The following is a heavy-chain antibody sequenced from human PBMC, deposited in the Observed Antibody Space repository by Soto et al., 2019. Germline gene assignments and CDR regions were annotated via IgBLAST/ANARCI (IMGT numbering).Heavy chain of an antibody. CDR1: GGSFSGYY. CDR3: ARGSSGYYYGSGINYYYYYMGV. CDR2: INHSGST. V-gene: IGHV4-34*01. J-gene: IGHJ6*03. D-gene: IGHD3-10*01. Sequence: PSETLSLTCAVYGGSFSGYYWSWIRQPPGKGLEWIGEINHSGSTNYNPSLKSRVTISVDTSKNQFSLKLSSVTAADTAVYYCARGSSGYYYGSGINYYYYYMGVWGKGTTVTVSS.